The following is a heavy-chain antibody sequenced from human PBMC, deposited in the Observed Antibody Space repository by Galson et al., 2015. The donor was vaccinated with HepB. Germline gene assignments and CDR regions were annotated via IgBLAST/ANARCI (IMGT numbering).Heavy chain of an antibody. J-gene: IGHJ6*02. CDR2: IRSKAYGGTT. Sequence: SLRLSCAASGFTFGDYAMSWVRQAPGKGLEWVGFIRSKAYGGTTEYAASVKGRFTISRDDSKSIAYLQMNSLKTEDTAVYYCTRAMGGSGWGEYYYGMDVWGQGTTVTVSS. CDR3: TRAMGGSGWGEYYYGMDV. V-gene: IGHV3-49*04. CDR1: GFTFGDYA. D-gene: IGHD6-19*01.